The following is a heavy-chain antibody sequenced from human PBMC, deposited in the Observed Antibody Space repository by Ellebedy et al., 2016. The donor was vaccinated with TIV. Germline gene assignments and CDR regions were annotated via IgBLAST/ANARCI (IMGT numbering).Heavy chain of an antibody. D-gene: IGHD3-3*01. Sequence: GGSLRLSXAASGFTFSDYYMSWIRQAPGKGLEWVSYISSSGSTIYYADSVKGRFTISRDNAKNSLYLQMNSLRAEDTAVYYCARVSGVVIIYYGMDVWGQGTTVTVSS. CDR1: GFTFSDYY. CDR2: ISSSGSTI. J-gene: IGHJ6*02. CDR3: ARVSGVVIIYYGMDV. V-gene: IGHV3-11*01.